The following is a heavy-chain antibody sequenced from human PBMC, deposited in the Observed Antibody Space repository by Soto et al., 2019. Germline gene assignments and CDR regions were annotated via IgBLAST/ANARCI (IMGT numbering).Heavy chain of an antibody. CDR3: AKDVSRSTSPDY. D-gene: IGHD2-2*01. Sequence: QVQLVESGGDVVQPGRSLRLSCAVAGFTLSSYGMHWVRQAPGKGLEWVAGTSYEGSNKYYADSVKGRFTISRDNSKNTLYLQMNSLRVEDTAVYYCAKDVSRSTSPDYWGQGTLVTVSS. V-gene: IGHV3-30*18. CDR1: GFTLSSYG. CDR2: TSYEGSNK. J-gene: IGHJ4*02.